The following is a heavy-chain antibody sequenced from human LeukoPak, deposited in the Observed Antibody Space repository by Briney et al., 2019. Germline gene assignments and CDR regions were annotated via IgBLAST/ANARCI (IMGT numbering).Heavy chain of an antibody. Sequence: QPGGSLRLSCAASGFTFSSYVMSWVRQAPGKGLEWVSGISDSGGTTYYADSVKGRFTISRDNSKNTLYLQLNSLRAEDTAVYYCAKSGSGGSIDWGQGSLVTVSS. CDR2: ISDSGGTT. CDR3: AKSGSGGSID. J-gene: IGHJ4*02. D-gene: IGHD2-15*01. V-gene: IGHV3-23*01. CDR1: GFTFSSYV.